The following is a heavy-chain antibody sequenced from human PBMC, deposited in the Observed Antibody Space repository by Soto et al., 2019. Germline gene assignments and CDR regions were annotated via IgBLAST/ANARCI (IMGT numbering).Heavy chain of an antibody. CDR1: GGSISSGGYY. V-gene: IGHV4-31*03. J-gene: IGHJ5*02. CDR3: ARTALRDFDPFVWFDP. Sequence: QVQLQESGPGLVKPSQTLSLTCTVSGGSISSGGYYWSWIRQHPGKGLEWIGYIYYSGSTYYNPSLKSRVTISVDTSKNQFSLKLSSVTAADTAVYYCARTALRDFDPFVWFDPWGQGTLVTVSS. D-gene: IGHD3-9*01. CDR2: IYYSGST.